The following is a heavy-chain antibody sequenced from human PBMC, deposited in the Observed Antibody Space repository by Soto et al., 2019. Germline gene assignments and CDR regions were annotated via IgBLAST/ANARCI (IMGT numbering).Heavy chain of an antibody. CDR2: ISYDGSNK. CDR3: AKDDGGGGSYYGYGMDV. D-gene: IGHD1-26*01. CDR1: GFTFSSYG. Sequence: QVQLVESGGGVVQPGRSLRLSCAASGFTFSSYGMHWVRQAPGKGLEWVAVISYDGSNKYYADSVKGRFTISRDNSKNTLYLQMNSLRAEDTAVYYCAKDDGGGGSYYGYGMDVW. V-gene: IGHV3-30*18. J-gene: IGHJ6*01.